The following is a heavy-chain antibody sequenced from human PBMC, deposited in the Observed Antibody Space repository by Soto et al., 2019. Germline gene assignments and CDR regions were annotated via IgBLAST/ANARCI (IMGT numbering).Heavy chain of an antibody. CDR3: AKARAAGTWSYYGMDV. D-gene: IGHD6-13*01. Sequence: EVQLLESGGGLVQPGGSLRLSCAASGFTFSSYAMSWVRQAPGKGLEWVSAISGSGGSTYYADSVKGRFTISRDNSKNPLYLQMNSLRAEDTAVYYCAKARAAGTWSYYGMDVWGQGTTVTVSS. V-gene: IGHV3-23*01. J-gene: IGHJ6*02. CDR2: ISGSGGST. CDR1: GFTFSSYA.